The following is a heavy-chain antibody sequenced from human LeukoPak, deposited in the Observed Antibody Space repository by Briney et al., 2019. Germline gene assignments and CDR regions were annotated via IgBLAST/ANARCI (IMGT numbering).Heavy chain of an antibody. J-gene: IGHJ3*02. D-gene: IGHD2/OR15-2a*01. V-gene: IGHV1-69*05. CDR1: GYTFTSYG. CDR3: ARDRIGPNAFDI. CDR2: IIPIFGTA. Sequence: GASVKVSCKTSGYTFTSYGINWVRQAPGQGLEWMGGIIPIFGTANYAQKFQGRVTITTDESTSTAYMELSSLRSEDTAVYYCARDRIGPNAFDIWGQGTMVTVSS.